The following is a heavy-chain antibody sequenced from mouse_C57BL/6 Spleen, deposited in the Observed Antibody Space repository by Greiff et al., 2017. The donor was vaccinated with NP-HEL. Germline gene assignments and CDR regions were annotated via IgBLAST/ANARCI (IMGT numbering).Heavy chain of an antibody. Sequence: EVKLVESGGGLVQPGGSMKLSCVASGFTFSNYWMNWVRQSPEQGLEWVAQIRLKSDNYATHYAESEKGRFTNSRDDSKSSVYLQMNNLRAEDTGRYYGTEEDYDGRIWGTGTTVTASS. D-gene: IGHD1-1*01. CDR1: GFTFSNYW. CDR3: TEEDYDGRI. CDR2: IRLKSDNYAT. V-gene: IGHV6-3*01. J-gene: IGHJ1*03.